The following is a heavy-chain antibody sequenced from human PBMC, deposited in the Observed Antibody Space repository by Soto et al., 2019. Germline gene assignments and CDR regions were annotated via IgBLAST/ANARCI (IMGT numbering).Heavy chain of an antibody. CDR2: ISSDGGIK. J-gene: IGHJ5*02. CDR3: ARDPSGGFNWFDP. Sequence: QVQLVESGGGVVQPGGSLKLSCTASGFTFSSYTMHWVRQAPGKGLDWVAAISSDGGIKYYAHSVKGRFTISRDNSRNTLYLHMNSLRPDDTSLFYCARDPSGGFNWFDPWGQGTLVTVSS. CDR1: GFTFSSYT. V-gene: IGHV3-30-3*01. D-gene: IGHD3-10*01.